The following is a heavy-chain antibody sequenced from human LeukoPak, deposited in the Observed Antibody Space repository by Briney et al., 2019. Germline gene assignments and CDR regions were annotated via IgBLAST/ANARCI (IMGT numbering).Heavy chain of an antibody. V-gene: IGHV3-13*01. Sequence: QSGGSLRLSCAASGFTFSYYDMHWVRQVTGKSLEWVSGIGKDGSTYYPGSVKGRFTISRENAKNSLYLQMNSLRAEDTAVHYCIRDLGLSHAYGAFDVWGQGTMVTVSS. J-gene: IGHJ3*01. CDR3: IRDLGLSHAYGAFDV. D-gene: IGHD3-16*01. CDR2: IGKDGST. CDR1: GFTFSYYD.